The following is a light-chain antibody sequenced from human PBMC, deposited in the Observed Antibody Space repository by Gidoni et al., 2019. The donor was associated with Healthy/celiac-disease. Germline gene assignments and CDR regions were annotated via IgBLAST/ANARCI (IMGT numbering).Light chain of an antibody. V-gene: IGKV3-15*01. J-gene: IGKJ1*01. CDR1: QSVSSN. CDR2: GAS. Sequence: EIVMTQSPATLTVSPGERATLSCRASQSVSSNLARYQQKPGQAPRLLIYGASTRATGIPARFSGRGSGTELTLTISSLQSEDCAVYYCQQYNNWPPSWTFGQGTKVEIK. CDR3: QQYNNWPPSWT.